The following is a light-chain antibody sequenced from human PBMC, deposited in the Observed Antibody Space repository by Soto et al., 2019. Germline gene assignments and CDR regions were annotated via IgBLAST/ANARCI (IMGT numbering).Light chain of an antibody. CDR2: KAS. Sequence: DIQMTQSPSTLSASVGDRVTITCRASQSISSWLAWYQQKPGKAPKLLIYKASSLESGVPSRFSGSGSGTEITLTISSLQPDDFATYYCQQYNSYRTFGQGTKV. J-gene: IGKJ1*01. CDR3: QQYNSYRT. CDR1: QSISSW. V-gene: IGKV1-5*03.